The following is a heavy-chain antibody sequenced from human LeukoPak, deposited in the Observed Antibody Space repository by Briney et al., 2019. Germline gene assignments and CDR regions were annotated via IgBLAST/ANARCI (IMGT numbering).Heavy chain of an antibody. J-gene: IGHJ4*02. CDR1: GYTFTGYY. CDR3: ARGPSGYSYGSAFDY. Sequence: ASVKVSCKASGYTFTGYYMHWVRQAPGQGLEWMGWINPNSGDTNYAQKFQGRVTMTRDTSISTAYMELSRLRSDDTAVYYCARGPSGYSYGSAFDYWGQGTLVTVSS. CDR2: INPNSGDT. D-gene: IGHD5-18*01. V-gene: IGHV1-2*02.